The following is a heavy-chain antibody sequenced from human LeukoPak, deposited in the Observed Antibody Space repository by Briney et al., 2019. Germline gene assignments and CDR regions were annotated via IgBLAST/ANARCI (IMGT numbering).Heavy chain of an antibody. CDR3: ARDGYYYDSSGQYYFDY. D-gene: IGHD3-22*01. Sequence: GGSLRLSCAASGFTLSSYAMHWVCQAPGKGLEWVAVISYDGSNKYYADSVKGRFTISRDNSKITLYLQMNSLRAEDTAVYYCARDGYYYDSSGQYYFDYWGQGTLVTVSS. J-gene: IGHJ4*02. CDR1: GFTLSSYA. V-gene: IGHV3-30*01. CDR2: ISYDGSNK.